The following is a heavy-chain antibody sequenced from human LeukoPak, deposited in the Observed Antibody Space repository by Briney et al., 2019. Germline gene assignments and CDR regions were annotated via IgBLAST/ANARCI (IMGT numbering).Heavy chain of an antibody. Sequence: EASVKVSCKASGYTFTSYGISWVRQAPGQGLEWMGWISAYNGNTNYAQKLQGRVTMTTGTSTSTAYMELRSLRSDDTAVYYCARDTYYDFWSGYYKGDAFDIWGQGTMVTVSS. CDR1: GYTFTSYG. D-gene: IGHD3-3*01. J-gene: IGHJ3*02. V-gene: IGHV1-18*01. CDR3: ARDTYYDFWSGYYKGDAFDI. CDR2: ISAYNGNT.